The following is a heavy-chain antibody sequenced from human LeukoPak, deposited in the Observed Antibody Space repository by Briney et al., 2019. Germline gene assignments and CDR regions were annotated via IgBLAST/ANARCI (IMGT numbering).Heavy chain of an antibody. J-gene: IGHJ4*02. V-gene: IGHV4-34*01. Sequence: SETLSLTCAVYGGSFSGYYWTWIRQPPGKGLEWIGEITHSGSTNYNPSLKSRVTISTDTSNHHSSLRLSSVTAADMAVYYCARGPPQTYYEGNGYYYFDYWGQGTLVTVSS. D-gene: IGHD3-22*01. CDR1: GGSFSGYY. CDR2: ITHSGST. CDR3: ARGPPQTYYEGNGYYYFDY.